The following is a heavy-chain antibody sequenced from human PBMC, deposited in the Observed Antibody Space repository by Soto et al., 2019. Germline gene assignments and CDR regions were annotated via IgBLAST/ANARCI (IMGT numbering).Heavy chain of an antibody. CDR2: ISFDESNE. J-gene: IGHJ5*02. D-gene: IGHD2-15*01. CDR1: GFTFSSYD. CDR3: AKSNGGNVMYKWFDP. Sequence: LRLSCAASGFTFSSYDMLWVRQAPGKGLEWVAVISFDESNEYYTDSVKGRFTISRDNSKNTLYLQMNSLRAEDTAVYYCAKSNGGNVMYKWFDPWGQGTLVTVSS. V-gene: IGHV3-30*18.